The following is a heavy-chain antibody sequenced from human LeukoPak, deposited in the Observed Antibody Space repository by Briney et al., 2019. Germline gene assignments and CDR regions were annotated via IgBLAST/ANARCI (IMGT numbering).Heavy chain of an antibody. J-gene: IGHJ4*02. CDR1: GHTFTAYY. CDR3: ATYYSDTSARD. Sequence: ASVKVSCRASGHTFTAYYMFWVRQAPGQGLEWMGWINPNSGGTNYAPKFQGRVTMTRDTSVSTGYMELNGLTSDDTAVYFCATYYSDTSARDWGQGTLVIVSS. V-gene: IGHV1-2*02. CDR2: INPNSGGT. D-gene: IGHD3-22*01.